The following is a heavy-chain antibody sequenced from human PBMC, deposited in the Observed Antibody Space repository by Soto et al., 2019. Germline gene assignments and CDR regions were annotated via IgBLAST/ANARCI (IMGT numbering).Heavy chain of an antibody. D-gene: IGHD1-26*01. CDR1: GGSISISNW. J-gene: IGHJ6*03. CDR3: ARGGYYFYMDV. CDR2: IHHSGST. Sequence: QVQLQESGPGLVKPSETLSLTCAVSGGSISISNWWSWVRQTPGKGLEWIGQIHHSGSTNYSPSRTNRVTISVDKSKNQFSLKMNSVTAADTAVYYCARGGYYFYMDVWGKGTTVTVSS. V-gene: IGHV4-4*02.